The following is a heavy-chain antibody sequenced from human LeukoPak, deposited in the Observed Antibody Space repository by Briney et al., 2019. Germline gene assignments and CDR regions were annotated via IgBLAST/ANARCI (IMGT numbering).Heavy chain of an antibody. CDR1: GGSISSGDYY. Sequence: SETLSLTCTVSGGSISSGDYYWSWIRQPPGKGLEWIGYIYYSGSTYYNPSLKSRVTISVDTSKNQFSLKLSSVTAADTAVYYCARVSYNSGYLFDYWGQGTLVTVSS. CDR3: ARVSYNSGYLFDY. D-gene: IGHD3-22*01. V-gene: IGHV4-30-4*01. CDR2: IYYSGST. J-gene: IGHJ4*02.